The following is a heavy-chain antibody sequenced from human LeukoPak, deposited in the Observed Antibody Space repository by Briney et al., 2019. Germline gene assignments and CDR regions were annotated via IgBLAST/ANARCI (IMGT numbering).Heavy chain of an antibody. Sequence: ASVKVSCKASGYTFTSYDINWVRQATGQGLEWMGWMNPNSGNTGYAQKFQGRVTMTRNTSISTAYMELSSLRSEDTAVYYCARVPSIAAPAVDWGQGTLVTVSS. CDR3: ARVPSIAAPAVD. J-gene: IGHJ4*02. D-gene: IGHD6-6*01. CDR1: GYTFTSYD. V-gene: IGHV1-8*01. CDR2: MNPNSGNT.